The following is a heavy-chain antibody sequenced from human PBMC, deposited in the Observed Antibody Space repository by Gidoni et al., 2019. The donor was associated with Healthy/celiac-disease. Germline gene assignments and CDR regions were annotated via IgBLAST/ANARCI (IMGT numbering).Heavy chain of an antibody. V-gene: IGHV3-33*01. CDR1: GFTFSSYG. CDR3: ARGEVGIAAADRVGFDP. Sequence: QVQLVESGGGVVQPGRSLRLSCAASGFTFSSYGMHWVRQAPGKGLEWVAVIWYDGSNKYYADSVKGRFTISRDNSKNTLYLQMNSLRAEDTAVYYCARGEVGIAAADRVGFDPWGQGTLVTVSS. J-gene: IGHJ5*02. D-gene: IGHD6-13*01. CDR2: IWYDGSNK.